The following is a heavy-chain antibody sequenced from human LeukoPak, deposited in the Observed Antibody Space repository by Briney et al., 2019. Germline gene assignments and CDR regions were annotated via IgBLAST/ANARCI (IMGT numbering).Heavy chain of an antibody. D-gene: IGHD4-11*01. Sequence: ASVKVSCKASRYTFTSYYMHWVRQAPGQGLEWMGIINGSGGSTSYAQKFQGRVTMTRDTSTNTVYMELSSLRSEDTAVYYCARDHFAVNYYGMDVWGQGTTVTVSS. CDR1: RYTFTSYY. CDR2: INGSGGST. CDR3: ARDHFAVNYYGMDV. V-gene: IGHV1-46*01. J-gene: IGHJ6*02.